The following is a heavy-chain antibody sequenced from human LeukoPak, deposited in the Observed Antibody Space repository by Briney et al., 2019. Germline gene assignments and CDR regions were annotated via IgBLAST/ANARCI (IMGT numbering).Heavy chain of an antibody. CDR2: ISAYNGNT. V-gene: IGHV1-18*01. CDR3: ARVRQGITGNKWFDP. CDR1: GYTFTSYG. Sequence: VASVKVSCKASGYTFTSYGISWVRQAPGQGLEWMGWISAYNGNTNYAQKLQGRVTMTTDTSTSTAYMELRSLRSDDTAVYYCARVRQGITGNKWFDPWGQGTLVTVSS. D-gene: IGHD1-20*01. J-gene: IGHJ5*02.